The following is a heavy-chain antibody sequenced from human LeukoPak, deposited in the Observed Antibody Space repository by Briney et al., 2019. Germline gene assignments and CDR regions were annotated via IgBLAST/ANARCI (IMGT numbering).Heavy chain of an antibody. CDR2: IYYSGST. J-gene: IGHJ4*02. D-gene: IGHD1-14*01. CDR1: GGSISSYY. CDR3: AREIPGGRLDY. Sequence: PSETLSLTCTVSGGSISSYYWSWIRQPPGKGLEWIGYIYYSGSTNYNPSLKSRVTISVDTSKNQFSLNLSSVTAADAAVYYCAREIPGGRLDYWGQGTLVTVSS. V-gene: IGHV4-59*01.